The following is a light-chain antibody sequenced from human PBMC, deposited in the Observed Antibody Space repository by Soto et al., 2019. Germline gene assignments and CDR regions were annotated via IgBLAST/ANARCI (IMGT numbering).Light chain of an antibody. CDR2: GAS. J-gene: IGKJ1*01. Sequence: EIVMTQSPATLSVSPGERATLSCRASQSVSSNLAWYQQKPGQAPRLLIYGASTRATGIPARFSGSGSGTEFTLTISSLQSEHFAVYYCQQYNNSPTFGQGTKVQIK. CDR1: QSVSSN. CDR3: QQYNNSPT. V-gene: IGKV3-15*01.